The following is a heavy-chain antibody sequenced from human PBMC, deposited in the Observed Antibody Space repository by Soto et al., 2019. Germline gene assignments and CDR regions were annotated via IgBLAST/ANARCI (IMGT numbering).Heavy chain of an antibody. J-gene: IGHJ6*02. CDR3: ARDLWGYCGADCYPLDV. CDR2: MYKTGNT. D-gene: IGHD2-21*02. Sequence: QVRLQESGPGLVKPSETLSLTCTVSGGSISTYYWSWIRQPPGKGLEWIGYMYKTGNTIYNPSLRSRVIISVDRSKNQFSLKLNSVTAADTAVYYCARDLWGYCGADCYPLDVWGQGTTVPVSS. CDR1: GGSISTYY. V-gene: IGHV4-59*01.